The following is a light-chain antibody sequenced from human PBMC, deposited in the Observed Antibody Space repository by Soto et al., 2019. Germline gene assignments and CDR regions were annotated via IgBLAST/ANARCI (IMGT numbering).Light chain of an antibody. Sequence: EIVMTQSPATLSVSPGERATLSCRASQSVSSNLAWYQQKPGQAPRLLIYGASTRATGIPARFSGSGSGTELTHTISSLQSEDFAVYYCQQYNNWPRTFCPGTQVEIK. J-gene: IGKJ1*01. V-gene: IGKV3-15*01. CDR2: GAS. CDR3: QQYNNWPRT. CDR1: QSVSSN.